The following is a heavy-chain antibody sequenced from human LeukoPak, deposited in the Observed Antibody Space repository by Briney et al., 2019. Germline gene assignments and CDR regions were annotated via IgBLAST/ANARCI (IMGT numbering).Heavy chain of an antibody. V-gene: IGHV1-18*01. D-gene: IGHD5-12*01. CDR1: GYSLTNYG. CDR2: ISSTGNT. J-gene: IGHJ4*02. Sequence: ASVKVSCKASGYSLTNYGICWVRQAPGQGLEWMGWISSTGNTKYAPEVQGRVTMTTDTSTSTAYMELRSLTSDDTAVYYCARDDLYSGYDYDFWGQGTLVTVSS. CDR3: ARDDLYSGYDYDF.